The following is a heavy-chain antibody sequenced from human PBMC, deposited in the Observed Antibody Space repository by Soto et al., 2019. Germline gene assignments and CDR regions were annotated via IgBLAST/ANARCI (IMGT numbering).Heavy chain of an antibody. J-gene: IGHJ3*01. CDR2: ISVRGDYR. CDR3: ANHGGFYF. Sequence: EGQLLQSGGGLVQPGESLRVSCAASGFTFSSSGMSWVRQAPGKGLEWVSSISVRGDYRYYADSVKGRFTISRDNSKNTLYLQMNSLTAEDTAVYYCANHGGFYFWGQGTMVAVSS. CDR1: GFTFSSSG. V-gene: IGHV3-23*01. D-gene: IGHD4-17*01.